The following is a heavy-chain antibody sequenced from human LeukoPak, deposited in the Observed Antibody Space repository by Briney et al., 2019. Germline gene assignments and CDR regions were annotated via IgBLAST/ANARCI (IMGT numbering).Heavy chain of an antibody. CDR3: ARLSGYQLPLVDY. J-gene: IGHJ4*02. CDR1: GGSISSYY. V-gene: IGHV4-59*01. CDR2: IYYSGST. D-gene: IGHD2-2*01. Sequence: SETLSLTCTVSGGSISSYYWSWIRKPPGKGLEWIGYIYYSGSTNYNPSLKSRVTISVDTSKNQFSLKLSSVTAADTAVYYCARLSGYQLPLVDYWGQGTLVTVSS.